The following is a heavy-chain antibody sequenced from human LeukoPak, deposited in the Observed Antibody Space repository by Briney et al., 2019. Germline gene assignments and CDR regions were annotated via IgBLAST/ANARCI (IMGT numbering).Heavy chain of an antibody. CDR1: GGSISSSSYY. J-gene: IGHJ4*02. Sequence: PSETLSLTCTVSGGSISSSSYYWGWIRQPPGKGLEWIVSIYYSGSTYYNPSLKSRVTISVDTSKNQFSLKLSSVTAADTAVYYCARTPGHGYYYGSGSYEGYWGQGTLVTVSS. V-gene: IGHV4-39*07. CDR3: ARTPGHGYYYGSGSYEGY. CDR2: IYYSGST. D-gene: IGHD3-10*01.